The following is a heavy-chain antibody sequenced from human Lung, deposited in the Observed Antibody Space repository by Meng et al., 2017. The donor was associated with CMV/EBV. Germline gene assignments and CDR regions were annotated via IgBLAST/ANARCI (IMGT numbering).Heavy chain of an antibody. J-gene: IGHJ4*02. CDR1: GGSINSYY. CDR3: ARGSYLAVEG. D-gene: IGHD1-1*01. CDR2: FYYRGNC. V-gene: IGHV4-59*01. Sequence: VQLRESGPGRVKPSESLSLTCTVSGGSINSYYWIWIRQPPGQVLEWLGYFYYRGNCNNNPSLKSRVTNSVDTSKNLFSLNLTSVTAADAALYYCARGSYLAVEGWGLGTLVTVSS.